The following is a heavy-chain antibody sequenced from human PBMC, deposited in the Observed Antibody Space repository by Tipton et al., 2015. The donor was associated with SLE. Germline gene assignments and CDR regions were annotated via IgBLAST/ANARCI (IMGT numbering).Heavy chain of an antibody. V-gene: IGHV4-38-2*02. D-gene: IGHD6-6*01. CDR3: ARDGSSDSFDY. CDR1: GYSISTGYY. Sequence: TLSLTCAVSGYSISTGYYWGWIRQPPGKGLEWIASMSHIGGTYYNPSLKSRVTISLDTSKNQFSLNLSSVTAADTAVYYCARDGSSDSFDYWGQGTLVTVSS. CDR2: MSHIGGT. J-gene: IGHJ4*02.